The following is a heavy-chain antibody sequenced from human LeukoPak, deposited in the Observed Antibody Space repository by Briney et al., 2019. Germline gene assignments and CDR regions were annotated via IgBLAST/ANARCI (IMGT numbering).Heavy chain of an antibody. CDR1: GFTFSSYA. Sequence: PGGSLRLSCAASGFTFSSYAMHWVRQAPGKGLEWVAVISYDGSNKYYADSVKGRFTISRDNSKNTLYLQMNSLRAGDTAVYYCARPIYYGDYYFDYWGQGTLVTVSS. CDR3: ARPIYYGDYYFDY. J-gene: IGHJ4*02. D-gene: IGHD4-17*01. V-gene: IGHV3-30*04. CDR2: ISYDGSNK.